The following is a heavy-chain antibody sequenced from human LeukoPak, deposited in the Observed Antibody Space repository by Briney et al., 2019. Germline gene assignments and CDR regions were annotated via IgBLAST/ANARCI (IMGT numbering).Heavy chain of an antibody. CDR2: ISGSGGST. J-gene: IGHJ5*02. CDR3: AKEGSGWYLPGWFDP. CDR1: GFTFSSYA. V-gene: IGHV3-23*01. Sequence: GGSLRLSCAASGFTFSSYAMSWVRQAPGKGLEWVSAISGSGGSTCYADSVKGRFTISRDNSKNTLYLQTNSLRAEDTAVYYCAKEGSGWYLPGWFDPWGQGTLVTVSS. D-gene: IGHD6-19*01.